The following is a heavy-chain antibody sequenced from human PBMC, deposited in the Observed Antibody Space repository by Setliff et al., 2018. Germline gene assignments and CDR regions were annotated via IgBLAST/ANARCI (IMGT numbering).Heavy chain of an antibody. J-gene: IGHJ6*03. Sequence: SETLSLTCAVYGGSFSGYYWSWIRQPPGKGLEWIGEINHSGSPNYHPSLKSRVTTSVDTSKNQFSLKLSSVTAADTAVYYCARLGGSSGSGGFYYYYYYMDVWGKGTTVTVSS. CDR1: GGSFSGYY. D-gene: IGHD3-22*01. V-gene: IGHV4-34*01. CDR2: INHSGSP. CDR3: ARLGGSSGSGGFYYYYYYMDV.